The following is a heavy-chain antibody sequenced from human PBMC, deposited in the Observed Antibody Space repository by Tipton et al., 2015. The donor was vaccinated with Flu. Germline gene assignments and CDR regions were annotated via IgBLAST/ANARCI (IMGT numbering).Heavy chain of an antibody. CDR1: GFSLRDYG. V-gene: IGHV3-7*01. CDR3: AGGSGWLITD. J-gene: IGHJ4*02. CDR2: IKQDASEK. Sequence: SLRLSCVASGFSLRDYGMHWVRQAPGKGLEWVAIIKQDASEKLYVDSVEGRFTISRDNAKNSLSLQMDSLRGDDTAVYYCAGGSGWLITDWGQGTLVTVSS. D-gene: IGHD6-19*01.